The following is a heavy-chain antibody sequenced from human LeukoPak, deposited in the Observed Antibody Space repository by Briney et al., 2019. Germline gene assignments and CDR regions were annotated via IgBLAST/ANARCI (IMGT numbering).Heavy chain of an antibody. D-gene: IGHD6-13*01. Sequence: GASVKVSSKVSGYTLTELSMHWVRQAPGQGLEWMGWISAYNGNTNYAQKLQGRVTMTTDTSTSTAYMELRSLRSDDTAVYYCARVVGWEIAAPQQYWYFDLWGRGTLVTVSS. CDR3: ARVVGWEIAAPQQYWYFDL. V-gene: IGHV1-18*01. CDR2: ISAYNGNT. CDR1: GYTLTELS. J-gene: IGHJ2*01.